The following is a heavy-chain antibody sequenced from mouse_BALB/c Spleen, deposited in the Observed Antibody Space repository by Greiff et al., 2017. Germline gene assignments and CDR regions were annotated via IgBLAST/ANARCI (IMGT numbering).Heavy chain of an antibody. CDR3: ARFYYDYDVYAMDY. CDR1: GYSITSDYA. V-gene: IGHV3-2*02. Sequence: ESGPGLVKPSQSLSLTCTVTGYSITSDYAWNWIRQFPGNKLEWMGYISYSGSTSYNPSLKSRISITRDTSKNQFFLQLNSVTTEDTATYYCARFYYDYDVYAMDYWGQGTSVTVSS. D-gene: IGHD2-4*01. J-gene: IGHJ4*01. CDR2: ISYSGST.